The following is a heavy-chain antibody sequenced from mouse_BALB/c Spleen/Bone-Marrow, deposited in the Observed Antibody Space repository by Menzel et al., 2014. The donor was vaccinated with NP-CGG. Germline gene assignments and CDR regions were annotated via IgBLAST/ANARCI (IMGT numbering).Heavy chain of an antibody. CDR2: INPDSSTI. V-gene: IGHV4-1*02. J-gene: IGHJ3*01. CDR3: AREANYGESWFAY. Sequence: DVKLVESGGDLVQPGGSLKLSCAASGFDFSRYWMNWVRQAPGKGLEWIGEINPDSSTINYTPSLKDKFIISRDNSKNTLCLQLIKVRSEDTALYYCAREANYGESWFAYWGQGTLVTVSA. D-gene: IGHD2-13*01. CDR1: GFDFSRYW.